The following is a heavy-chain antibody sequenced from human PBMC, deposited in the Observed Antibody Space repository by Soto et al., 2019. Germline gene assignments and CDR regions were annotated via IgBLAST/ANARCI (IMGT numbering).Heavy chain of an antibody. CDR1: GYTLTSYG. D-gene: IGHD4-17*01. V-gene: IGHV1-18*01. CDR2: ISAYNGNT. J-gene: IGHJ4*02. Sequence: ASVKVSCKASGYTLTSYGISWVRLAPGQGLEWMGWISAYNGNTNYAQKLQGRVTMTTDTSTSTAYMELRSLRSDDTAVYYCARSPPSVTTLHLFYWGQGTLVTVSS. CDR3: ARSPPSVTTLHLFY.